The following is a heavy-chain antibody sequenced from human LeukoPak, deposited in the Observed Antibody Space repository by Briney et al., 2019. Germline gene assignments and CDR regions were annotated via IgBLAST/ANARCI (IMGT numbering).Heavy chain of an antibody. D-gene: IGHD2-15*01. CDR3: AREIVVVVAATHYYYGMDV. Sequence: SVKVSFKASGGTFSSYAISWVRQAPGQGLEWMGRIIPILGIANYAQKFQGRVTITADKSTSTAYMELSSLRSEDTAVYYCAREIVVVVAATHYYYGMDVWGQGTTVTVSS. CDR2: IIPILGIA. V-gene: IGHV1-69*04. CDR1: GGTFSSYA. J-gene: IGHJ6*02.